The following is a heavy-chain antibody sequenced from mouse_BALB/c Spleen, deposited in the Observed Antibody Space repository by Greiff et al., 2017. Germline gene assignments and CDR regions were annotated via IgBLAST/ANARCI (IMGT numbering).Heavy chain of an antibody. J-gene: IGHJ4*01. CDR3: AREGYYYGSTHYAMDY. CDR2: ISSGGSYT. D-gene: IGHD1-1*01. V-gene: IGHV5-9-3*01. Sequence: EVQVVESGGGLVKPGGSLKLSCAASGFTFSSYAMSWVRQTPEKRLEWVATISSGGSYTYYPDSVKGRFTISRDNAKNTLYLQMSSLRSEDTAMYYCAREGYYYGSTHYAMDYWGQGTSVTVSS. CDR1: GFTFSSYA.